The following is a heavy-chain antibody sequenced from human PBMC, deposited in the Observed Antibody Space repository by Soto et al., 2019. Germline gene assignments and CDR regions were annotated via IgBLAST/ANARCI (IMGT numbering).Heavy chain of an antibody. V-gene: IGHV3-53*01. J-gene: IGHJ6*02. CDR1: GFTVSSNY. D-gene: IGHD2-2*01. Sequence: GGSLRLSCAASGFTVSSNYMSWVRQAPGKGLEWVSVIYSGGSTYYADSVKGRFTISRDNSKNTLYLQMNSLRAEDTAVYYCARDRRLVPASRSNYYYYYGMDVWGQGTTVTVSS. CDR2: IYSGGST. CDR3: ARDRRLVPASRSNYYYYYGMDV.